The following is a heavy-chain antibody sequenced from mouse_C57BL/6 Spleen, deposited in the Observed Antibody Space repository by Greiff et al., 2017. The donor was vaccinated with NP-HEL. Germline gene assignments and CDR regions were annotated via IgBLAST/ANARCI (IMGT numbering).Heavy chain of an antibody. V-gene: IGHV6-6*01. CDR1: GFTFSDAW. CDR2: IRNKANNHAT. Sequence: EVNVVESGGGLVQPGGSMKLSCAASGFTFSDAWMDWVRQSPEKGLEWVAEIRNKANNHATYYAESVKGRFTISRDDSTSSVYLQMNSLRAEDTGTDDCAGGGDSGSRYVGRDFDYWGQGTTLTVSS. D-gene: IGHD1-1*01. CDR3: AGGGDSGSRYVGRDFDY. J-gene: IGHJ2*01.